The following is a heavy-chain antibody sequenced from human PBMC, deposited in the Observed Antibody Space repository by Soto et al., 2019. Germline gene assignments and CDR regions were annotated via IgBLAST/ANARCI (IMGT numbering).Heavy chain of an antibody. CDR1: GGSFSDYS. V-gene: IGHV4-34*01. D-gene: IGHD3-22*01. Sequence: AETLSLTCAVYGGSFSDYSWTWIRQPPGKGLEWIGEINDSGSTNYTPSLERRVTISRDTSKNRFSLKLSSVTAADTAVYYCARGSHKLHSYDSSGFYHYVDYWGQGSLVTVSS. CDR2: INDSGST. J-gene: IGHJ4*02. CDR3: ARGSHKLHSYDSSGFYHYVDY.